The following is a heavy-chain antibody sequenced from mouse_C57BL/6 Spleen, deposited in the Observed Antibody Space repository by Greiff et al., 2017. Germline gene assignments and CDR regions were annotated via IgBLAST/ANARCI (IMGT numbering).Heavy chain of an antibody. CDR3: ARLAYYGSSYLWYFDV. J-gene: IGHJ1*03. D-gene: IGHD1-1*01. CDR2: INPNNGGT. CDR1: GYTFTDYY. Sequence: VQLQQSGPELVKPGASVKISCKASGYTFTDYYMNWVKQSHGKSLEWIGDINPNNGGTSYNQKFKGKATLTVDKSSSTAYMELRSLTSEDSAVYYGARLAYYGSSYLWYFDVWGTGTTVTVSS. V-gene: IGHV1-26*01.